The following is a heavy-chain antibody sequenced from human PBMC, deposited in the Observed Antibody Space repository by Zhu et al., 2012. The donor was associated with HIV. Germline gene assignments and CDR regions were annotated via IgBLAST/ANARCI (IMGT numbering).Heavy chain of an antibody. CDR3: ANTRTSGWYSYAFHV. V-gene: IGHV4-39*01. J-gene: IGHJ3*01. Sequence: QVQLQESGPGLVKPSETLSLTCTVSGATISRSSYYWGWIRQTPGKGLKWIGSIYYSGGTYYNPSLKSRLTISVDTSKNQFSLKLSSVTAADTAFYYCANTRTSGWYSYAFHVWGQGTLVTVSS. CDR1: GATISRSSYY. D-gene: IGHD6-19*01. CDR2: IYYSGGT.